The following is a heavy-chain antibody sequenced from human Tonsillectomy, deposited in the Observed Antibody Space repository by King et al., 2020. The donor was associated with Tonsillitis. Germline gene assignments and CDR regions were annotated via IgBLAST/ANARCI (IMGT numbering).Heavy chain of an antibody. J-gene: IGHJ4*02. Sequence: QLVQSGGGLIQPGGALRLSCAASGFTVSSKYMSWVRQAPGKGLGWVSVIYSGVSTYYADSVKGRFTISRDNSKNTLYLQMNSLRAEDTAVYYCARVKLWRLDYWGQGTLVTVSS. CDR2: IYSGVST. CDR3: ARVKLWRLDY. CDR1: GFTVSSKY. D-gene: IGHD5-18*01. V-gene: IGHV3-53*01.